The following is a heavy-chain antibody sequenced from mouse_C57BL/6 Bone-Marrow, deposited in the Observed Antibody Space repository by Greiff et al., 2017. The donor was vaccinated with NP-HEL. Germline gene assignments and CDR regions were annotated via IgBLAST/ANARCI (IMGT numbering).Heavy chain of an antibody. CDR3: ARWLYYGSSYDDY. D-gene: IGHD1-1*01. Sequence: QVQLQQSGAELVKPGASVKLSCKASGYTFTSYWMHWVKQRPGQGLEWIGMIHPNSGSTNYNKKFKSKATLTVDKSSSTAYMQLSSLTSEDSAVYYCARWLYYGSSYDDYWGQGTTLTVSS. J-gene: IGHJ2*01. CDR2: IHPNSGST. V-gene: IGHV1-64*01. CDR1: GYTFTSYW.